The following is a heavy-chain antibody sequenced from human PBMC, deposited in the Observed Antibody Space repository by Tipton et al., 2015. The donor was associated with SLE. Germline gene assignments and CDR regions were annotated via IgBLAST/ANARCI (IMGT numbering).Heavy chain of an antibody. V-gene: IGHV4-59*08. J-gene: IGHJ4*02. Sequence: TLSLTCTVSGDSISGHYRSWIRQPPGKGLEWIGYIYDSGSTSYNPSLKSRVTISEDTSKQQFSLKLSSLTAADMAVYYCARHAGDYAYFDSWGQGTLVTVSS. CDR2: IYDSGST. D-gene: IGHD4-17*01. CDR3: ARHAGDYAYFDS. CDR1: GDSISGHY.